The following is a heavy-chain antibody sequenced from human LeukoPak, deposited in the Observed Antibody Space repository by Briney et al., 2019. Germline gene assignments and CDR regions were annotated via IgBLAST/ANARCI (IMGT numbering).Heavy chain of an antibody. J-gene: IGHJ6*03. CDR2: INPNSGGT. CDR1: GYIFTDYY. CDR3: ARVDSGITLFGVDDYYYMDV. Sequence: ASVKVSCKASGYIFTDYYMHWVRQAPGQELWWMGRINPNSGGTNYAQKFQGRVTMTRDTSISTAYTELSRLRSDDTAVYYGARVDSGITLFGVDDYYYMDVWGKGTTVTVSS. D-gene: IGHD3-3*01. V-gene: IGHV1/OR15-1*01.